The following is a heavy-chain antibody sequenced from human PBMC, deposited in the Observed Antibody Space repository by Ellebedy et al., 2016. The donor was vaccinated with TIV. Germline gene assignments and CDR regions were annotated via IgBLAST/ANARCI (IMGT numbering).Heavy chain of an antibody. V-gene: IGHV3-30*18. CDR3: AKAKGYSGSYPHDL. D-gene: IGHD1-26*01. CDR2: ISFDGSTP. CDR1: GFTFISYG. J-gene: IGHJ4*02. Sequence: GESLKISCAASGFTFISYGMHWVRQAPGKGPELVAVISFDGSTPYYADFVQGRFNISRDNPKSTLYLEMNNLRIGETAMYYCAKAKGYSGSYPHDLWGRGTLVTVSS.